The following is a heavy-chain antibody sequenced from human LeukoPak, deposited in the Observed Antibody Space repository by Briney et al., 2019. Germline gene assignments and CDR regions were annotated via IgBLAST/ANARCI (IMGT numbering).Heavy chain of an antibody. V-gene: IGHV4-59*12. D-gene: IGHD3-3*01. CDR1: SGSINNYY. J-gene: IGHJ5*02. Sequence: SETLSLTCTVSSGSINNYYWSWIRQTPGKRLEWIGYIHSSGTTNYNPSLKSRVTMSVDTSKNQFSLKLSSVTAADTAVYYCARDPYDFWSGYHGGWFDPWGQGALVTVSS. CDR2: IHSSGTT. CDR3: ARDPYDFWSGYHGGWFDP.